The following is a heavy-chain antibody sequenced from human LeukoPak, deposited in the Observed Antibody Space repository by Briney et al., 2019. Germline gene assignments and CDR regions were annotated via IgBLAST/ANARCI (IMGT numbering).Heavy chain of an antibody. D-gene: IGHD3-22*01. Sequence: GGSLRLSCAASEFTFSSYSMNWVRQAPGKGLEWVSSISSSSSYIYYADSVKGRFTISRDNAKNSLYLQMNSLRAEDTAVYYCARDLRAVSARPSYYYDSSGYYDYWGRGTLVTVSS. J-gene: IGHJ4*02. CDR2: ISSSSSYI. CDR1: EFTFSSYS. CDR3: ARDLRAVSARPSYYYDSSGYYDY. V-gene: IGHV3-21*01.